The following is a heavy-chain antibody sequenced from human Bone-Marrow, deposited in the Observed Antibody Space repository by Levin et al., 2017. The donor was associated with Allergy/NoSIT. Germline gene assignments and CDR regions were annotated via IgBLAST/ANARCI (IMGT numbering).Heavy chain of an antibody. V-gene: IGHV3-21*01. CDR2: ISSSSSYI. Sequence: GGSLRLSCAASGFTFSSYSMNWVRQAPGKGLEWVSSISSSSSYIYYADSVKGRFTISRDNAKNSLYLQMNSLRAEDTAVYYCARRGAQLWLLTQRAFDYWGQGTLVTVSS. J-gene: IGHJ4*02. CDR1: GFTFSSYS. D-gene: IGHD5-18*01. CDR3: ARRGAQLWLLTQRAFDY.